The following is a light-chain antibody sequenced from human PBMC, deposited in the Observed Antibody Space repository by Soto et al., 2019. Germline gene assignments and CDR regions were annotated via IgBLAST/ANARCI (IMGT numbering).Light chain of an antibody. J-gene: IGLJ1*01. Sequence: QSALTQPPSVSGSPGQSVTISCTGTSSDVSSYNRVSWYQQPPGTAPKLMIYEVSNRPSGVPDRFSGSKSGNTASLTISGLHAEDEADYYCSSYTSSSTYVFGTRTKLTVL. CDR3: SSYTSSSTYV. V-gene: IGLV2-18*02. CDR1: SSDVSSYNR. CDR2: EVS.